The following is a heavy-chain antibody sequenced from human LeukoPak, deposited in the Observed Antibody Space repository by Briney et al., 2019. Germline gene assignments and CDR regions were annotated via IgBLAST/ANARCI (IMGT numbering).Heavy chain of an antibody. CDR3: ARDGIVVVPAAMSIYYYMDV. J-gene: IGHJ6*03. V-gene: IGHV3-30*02. Sequence: TGGSLRLSCAASGFPFSSYGMYWVRQTPDKGLQWVAYLRKDATYSNYADSVRGRFTISRDNSKNTLDLQMSSLRVEDTAVYYCARDGIVVVPAAMSIYYYMDVWGKGTTVTVSS. CDR2: LRKDATYS. D-gene: IGHD2-2*01. CDR1: GFPFSSYG.